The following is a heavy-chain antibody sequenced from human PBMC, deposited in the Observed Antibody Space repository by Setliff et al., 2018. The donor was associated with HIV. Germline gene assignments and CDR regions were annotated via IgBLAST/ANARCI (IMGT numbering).Heavy chain of an antibody. V-gene: IGHV1-8*02. CDR2: MNPNSGVT. CDR3: ASGKGVGGVVITDGLDV. D-gene: IGHD3-10*01. Sequence: ASVKVSCKASGYSFTGYYMHWVRRATGQGLEWMGWMNPNSGVTGYALKFHDRVTMTRDTSISTAYLELRTLTSEDTAVYYCASGKGVGGVVITDGLDVWGKGTTVTVSS. J-gene: IGHJ6*04. CDR1: GYSFTGYY.